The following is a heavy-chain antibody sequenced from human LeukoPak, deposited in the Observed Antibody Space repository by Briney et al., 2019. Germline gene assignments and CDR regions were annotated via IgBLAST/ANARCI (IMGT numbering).Heavy chain of an antibody. CDR3: ARSEITTAGNDAFDI. CDR1: GYIFTNFY. D-gene: IGHD6-13*01. CDR2: ISPSGGTT. V-gene: IGHV1-46*01. Sequence: ASVKVSCKASGYIFTNFYIHWVRLAPGQGPEWMGMISPSGGTTDYAQKFQGRGMMTRDTSTSTVYMELSSLRSEDTAVYYCARSEITTAGNDAFDIWGQGTMVTVS. J-gene: IGHJ3*02.